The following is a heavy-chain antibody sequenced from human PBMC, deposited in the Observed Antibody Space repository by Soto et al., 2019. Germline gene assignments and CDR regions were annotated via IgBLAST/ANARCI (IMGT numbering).Heavy chain of an antibody. V-gene: IGHV3-7*01. Sequence: EVQVVESGGGLVQPGGSLRLSCAASGFRFSSYWMSWVRQAPGKGLEWVANIKEDGSEKYYVDSVKGRFSISRDNAKNSLYRQMNSLRAEDTAVYYCARVGAPGGYYYYFDYWGRGTQVIVSS. D-gene: IGHD3-22*01. CDR2: IKEDGSEK. CDR1: GFRFSSYW. J-gene: IGHJ4*02. CDR3: ARVGAPGGYYYYFDY.